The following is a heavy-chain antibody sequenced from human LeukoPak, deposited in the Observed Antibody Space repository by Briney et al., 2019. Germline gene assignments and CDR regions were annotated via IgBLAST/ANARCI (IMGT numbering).Heavy chain of an antibody. V-gene: IGHV3-7*01. CDR2: IKQDGNEK. Sequence: GGSLRLSCAASGFTFSSYWMSWVRQAPGKGLKWVANIKQDGNEKYYVDSVKGRFTISRDNAKNSLYLQMNSLRAEDTAVYYCARDGLASSGCPDYWGQGALVTVSS. D-gene: IGHD6-25*01. J-gene: IGHJ4*02. CDR1: GFTFSSYW. CDR3: ARDGLASSGCPDY.